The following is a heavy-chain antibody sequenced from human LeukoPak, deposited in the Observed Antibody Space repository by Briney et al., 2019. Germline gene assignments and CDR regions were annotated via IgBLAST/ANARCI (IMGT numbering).Heavy chain of an antibody. J-gene: IGHJ4*02. CDR2: IYHSGNT. CDR1: GGSISSSNW. Sequence: PSGTLSLTCAVSGGSISSSNWWSWVRQPPGKGLEWIGEIYHSGNTNYNPSLKSRVTILEDKSKNQFSLKLSSVTAADTAVYYCARLSLKLLEWSPTKGKETHCFDYWGQGTLVTVSS. CDR3: ARLSLKLLEWSPTKGKETHCFDY. D-gene: IGHD3-3*01. V-gene: IGHV4-4*02.